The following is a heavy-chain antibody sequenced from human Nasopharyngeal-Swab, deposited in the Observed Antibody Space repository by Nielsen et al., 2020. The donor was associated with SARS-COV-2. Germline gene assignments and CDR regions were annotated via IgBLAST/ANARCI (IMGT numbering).Heavy chain of an antibody. V-gene: IGHV3-48*03. CDR1: GFTFSSYE. D-gene: IGHD3-22*01. CDR2: ISSSGSAI. CDR3: ARISLSYYYDSSGADY. Sequence: GESLKISCAASGFTFSSYEMNWVRQAPGKGLEWVSYISSSGSAIHYADSVKGRFTISRDNAKNSLFLQMSSLRAEDTAVYYCARISLSYYYDSSGADYWGQGTLVTVSS. J-gene: IGHJ4*02.